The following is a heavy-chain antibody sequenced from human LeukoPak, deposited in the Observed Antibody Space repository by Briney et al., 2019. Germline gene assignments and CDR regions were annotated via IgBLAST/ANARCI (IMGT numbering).Heavy chain of an antibody. J-gene: IGHJ4*02. Sequence: GGSLRLSCAASGFTFSSYWMSWVRQAPGKGLEWVANIKQDGSEKYYVDSVKGRFTISRDNAKNSLYLQMNSLRAEDTAVYYCAKDSAKKYDDYWGQGTLVTVSS. CDR1: GFTFSSYW. CDR3: AKDSAKKYDDY. V-gene: IGHV3-7*03. D-gene: IGHD2/OR15-2a*01. CDR2: IKQDGSEK.